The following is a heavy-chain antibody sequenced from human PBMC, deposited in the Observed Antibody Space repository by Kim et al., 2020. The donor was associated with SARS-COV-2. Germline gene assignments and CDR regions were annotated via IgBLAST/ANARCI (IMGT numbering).Heavy chain of an antibody. J-gene: IGHJ6*02. D-gene: IGHD3-22*01. V-gene: IGHV3-64D*09. Sequence: GGSLRLSCSASGFTFSSYAMHWVRQAPGKGLEYVSAISSNGGSTYYADSVKGRFTISRDNSKNTLYLQMSSLRAEDTAVYYCVKGFDDSSGYYYYYYYYGMDVWGQGTTVTVSS. CDR2: ISSNGGST. CDR1: GFTFSSYA. CDR3: VKGFDDSSGYYYYYYYYGMDV.